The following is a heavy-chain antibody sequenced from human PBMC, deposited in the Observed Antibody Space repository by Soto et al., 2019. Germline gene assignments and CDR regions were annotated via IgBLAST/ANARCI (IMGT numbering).Heavy chain of an antibody. CDR2: ISYDGSNK. Sequence: PWGSLRLSCAASGFTFSSYGMHWVRQAPGKGLEWVAVISYDGSNKYYADSVKGRFTISRDNSKNTLYLQMNSLRAEDTAVYYCAKAGRKSNYDFWSGPSPFDGREVWGNRKTVSVSA. CDR3: AKAGRKSNYDFWSGPSPFDGREV. D-gene: IGHD3-3*01. J-gene: IGHJ6*04. CDR1: GFTFSSYG. V-gene: IGHV3-30*18.